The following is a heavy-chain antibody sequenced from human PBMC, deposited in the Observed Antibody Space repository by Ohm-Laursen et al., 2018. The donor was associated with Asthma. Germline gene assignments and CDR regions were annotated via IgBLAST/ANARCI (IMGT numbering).Heavy chain of an antibody. CDR2: ISWNSGSI. Sequence: SLRLSCTAPGFTFDDYAMHWVRQAPGKGLEWVSGISWNSGSIGYADSVKGRFTISRDNAKNSLYLQMNSLRAEDTALYYCAKDGCGGSCFGYYYYGMDVWGQGTTVTVSS. V-gene: IGHV3-9*01. CDR1: GFTFDDYA. D-gene: IGHD2-15*01. J-gene: IGHJ6*02. CDR3: AKDGCGGSCFGYYYYGMDV.